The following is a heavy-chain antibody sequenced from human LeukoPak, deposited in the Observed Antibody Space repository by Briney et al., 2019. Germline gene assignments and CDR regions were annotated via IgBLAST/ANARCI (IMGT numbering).Heavy chain of an antibody. V-gene: IGHV3-20*04. CDR1: GFTFDDYG. CDR3: ARVTAYYDSSGYSGYYYFDY. CDR2: INWNGGST. J-gene: IGHJ4*02. D-gene: IGHD3-22*01. Sequence: PGGSLRLSCAASGFTFDDYGMSWVRQAPGKGLEWVSGINWNGGSTGYADSVKGRFTISRDNAKNSLYLQMNSLRAEDTVLYYCARVTAYYDSSGYSGYYYFDYWGQGTLVTVSS.